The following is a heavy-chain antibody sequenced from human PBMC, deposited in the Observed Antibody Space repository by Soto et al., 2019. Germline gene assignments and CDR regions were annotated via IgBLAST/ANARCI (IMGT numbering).Heavy chain of an antibody. V-gene: IGHV3-21*01. CDR1: GFTFISYS. CDR2: ISSSSSYI. Sequence: EVQLVESGGGLVQPGGSLRLSCAASGFTFISYSMNWVRQAPGKGLEWVSSISSSSSYIYYADSVKGRFTISRDNAKNSLYLQMNSLRAEDTAVYYCASRAGYSSSHFDYWGQGTLVTVSS. D-gene: IGHD6-13*01. J-gene: IGHJ4*02. CDR3: ASRAGYSSSHFDY.